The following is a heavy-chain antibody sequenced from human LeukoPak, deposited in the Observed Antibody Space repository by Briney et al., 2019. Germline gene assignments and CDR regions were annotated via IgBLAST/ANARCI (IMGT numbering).Heavy chain of an antibody. CDR2: ISSSSNTI. V-gene: IGHV3-48*01. J-gene: IGHJ4*02. D-gene: IGHD3-22*01. CDR3: ASLIPYYYDSSTYSPGDY. CDR1: GITFSTYS. Sequence: GGSLRLSCAASGITFSTYSMNWVRQAPGKGLEWVSYISSSSNTIYYADSMKGRFTISRDNAKNSLYLQMNSLRAEDTAVYYCASLIPYYYDSSTYSPGDYWGQGTLVTVSS.